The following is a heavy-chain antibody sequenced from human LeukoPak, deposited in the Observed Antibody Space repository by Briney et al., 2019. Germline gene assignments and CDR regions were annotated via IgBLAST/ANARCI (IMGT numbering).Heavy chain of an antibody. D-gene: IGHD3-3*01. CDR3: ARDREVLRFLEWQRNWFDP. CDR2: INPNSGGT. J-gene: IGHJ5*02. V-gene: IGHV1-2*02. CDR1: GYTFTGYY. Sequence: ASVKVSCKASGYTFTGYYMHWVRQAPGQGLEWMGWINPNSGGTNYAQKFQGRVTMTRDTSISTAYMELSRLRSDDTAVYYCARDREVLRFLEWQRNWFDPWGQGTLVTVSS.